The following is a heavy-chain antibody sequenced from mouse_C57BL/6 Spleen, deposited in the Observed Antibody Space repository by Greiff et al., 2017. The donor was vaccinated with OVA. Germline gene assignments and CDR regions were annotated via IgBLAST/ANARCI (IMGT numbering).Heavy chain of an antibody. Sequence: VQLQQSGPELVKPGASVKISCKASGYSFTDYNMNWVKQSNGKSLEWIGVINPNYGTTSSNQKFKGKATFTADTSSNTAYMQLSSLTTEDSAIYYCARHYGSVAYWGQGTLVTVSA. V-gene: IGHV1-39*01. CDR2: INPNYGTT. D-gene: IGHD1-1*01. CDR3: ARHYGSVAY. CDR1: GYSFTDYN. J-gene: IGHJ3*01.